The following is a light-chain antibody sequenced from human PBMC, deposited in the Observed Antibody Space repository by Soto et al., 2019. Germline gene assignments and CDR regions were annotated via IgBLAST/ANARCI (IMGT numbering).Light chain of an antibody. Sequence: EIVLTQSPGTLSLSPGERATLSCRASHSVTSRYLAWYQQKPGQAPRLLIYGAYSRATGIPDRFSGSGSWTDFTLTISRLEPEDFAVYYCQQYGSSPPYTFGQGTKLEIK. CDR1: HSVTSRY. CDR3: QQYGSSPPYT. V-gene: IGKV3-20*01. J-gene: IGKJ2*01. CDR2: GAY.